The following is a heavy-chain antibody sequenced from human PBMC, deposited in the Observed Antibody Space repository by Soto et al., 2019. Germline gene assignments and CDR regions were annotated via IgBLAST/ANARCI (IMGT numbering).Heavy chain of an antibody. D-gene: IGHD3-10*01. J-gene: IGHJ4*02. Sequence: VQLVESGGGLVQPGGSLRLSCAASGFTFSSYSMNWVRQAPGKGLEWVSSISSSSSYIYYADSVKGRFTISRDNAKNSLYLQMNSLRAEDTAVYYCARDLLLWFGELSYFDYWGQGTLVTVSS. CDR1: GFTFSSYS. V-gene: IGHV3-21*01. CDR3: ARDLLLWFGELSYFDY. CDR2: ISSSSSYI.